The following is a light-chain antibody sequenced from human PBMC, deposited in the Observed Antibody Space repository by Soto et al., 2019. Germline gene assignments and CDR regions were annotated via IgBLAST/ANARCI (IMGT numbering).Light chain of an antibody. V-gene: IGKV3-20*01. CDR2: GAS. J-gene: IGKJ4*01. CDR3: QQYGSSPPLT. CDR1: QSVTSSY. Sequence: EIVLTQSPGTLSLSPGERATLSCRASQSVTSSYLVWYQQKPGQAPRLLIYGASNRPTGIPDRSSGSGSGTDFTLTISRLEPEDFAVYYCQQYGSSPPLTFGGGTKVEIK.